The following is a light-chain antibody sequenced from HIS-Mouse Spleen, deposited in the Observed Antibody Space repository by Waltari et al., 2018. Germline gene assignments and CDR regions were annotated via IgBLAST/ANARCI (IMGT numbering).Light chain of an antibody. Sequence: SYELTQPPSVSVSPGQPARTTCPADALAKKYAYWYQQKSGQAPVLVIYEDSKRPSGIPERFSGSSSGTMATLTISGAQVEDEADYYCYSTDSSGNHRVFGGGTKLTVL. J-gene: IGLJ2*01. CDR3: YSTDSSGNHRV. CDR2: EDS. V-gene: IGLV3-10*01. CDR1: ALAKKY.